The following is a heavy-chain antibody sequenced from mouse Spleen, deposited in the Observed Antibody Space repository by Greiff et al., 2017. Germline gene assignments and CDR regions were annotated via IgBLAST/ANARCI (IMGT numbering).Heavy chain of an antibody. J-gene: IGHJ3*01. CDR3: ARDSRAAY. V-gene: IGHV1-80*01. CDR2: IYPGDGDT. Sequence: VKLMESGAELVRPGSSVKIACKASGYAFSSYWMNWVKQRPGQGLEWIGQIYPGDGDTNYNGKFKGKATLTADKSSSTAYMQLSSLTSEDSAVYYCARDSRAAYWGQGTLVTVSA. D-gene: IGHD6-1*01. CDR1: GYAFSSYW.